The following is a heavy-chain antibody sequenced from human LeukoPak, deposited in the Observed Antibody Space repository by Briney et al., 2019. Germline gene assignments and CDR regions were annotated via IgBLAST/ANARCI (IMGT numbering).Heavy chain of an antibody. CDR2: ISTDVDAT. J-gene: IGHJ2*01. D-gene: IGHD4-23*01. V-gene: IGHV3-74*03. CDR1: GFTFSRNW. CDR3: ARGRWGSFDL. Sequence: GESLKISCAASGFTFSRNWMYWVRQAPAKGLAWVSRISTDVDATTYADSVKGRFTISRDNAKNTLYLPMNSLRAEDTAMYYCARGRWGSFDLWGRGTLVTVSS.